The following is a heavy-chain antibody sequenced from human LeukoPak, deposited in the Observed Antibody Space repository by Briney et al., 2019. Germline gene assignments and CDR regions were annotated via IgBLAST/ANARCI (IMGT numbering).Heavy chain of an antibody. CDR1: GYTFTSYG. D-gene: IGHD3-22*01. CDR3: ARDRYYDSSGYPPDH. CDR2: ISAYNGNT. V-gene: IGHV1-18*01. J-gene: IGHJ4*02. Sequence: ASVKVSCKASGYTFTSYGISWVRQAPGQGLEWMGWISAYNGNTNYAQKLQGRVTMTTDTSTSTAYMELRSLRSDDTAVYYCARDRYYDSSGYPPDHWGQGTLVTVSS.